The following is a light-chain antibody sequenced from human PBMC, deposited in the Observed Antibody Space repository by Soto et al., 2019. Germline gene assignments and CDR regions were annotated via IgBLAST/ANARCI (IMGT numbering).Light chain of an antibody. CDR3: PQYGSSPGT. Sequence: EIVLTQSPGTLSLSPGERATLSCRASHFVASSYVAWYQQKPGQAPRLLIYGASSRATGIPERFSGSGSGTDFTLTISRLEPEDFAVYYCPQYGSSPGTFGQGTKVEIK. J-gene: IGKJ1*01. CDR2: GAS. V-gene: IGKV3-20*01. CDR1: HFVASSY.